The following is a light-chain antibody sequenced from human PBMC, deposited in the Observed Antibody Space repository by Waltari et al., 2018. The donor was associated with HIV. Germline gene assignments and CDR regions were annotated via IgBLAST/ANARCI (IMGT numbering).Light chain of an antibody. CDR3: SSYTTSSTVV. Sequence: QSALTQPASVSGSPGQSITISCTGTSSDVGGSDYASWYQQQPGKAPKLIIYDVTNRPSGVSNRFSGSKSGNTASLTIAGLQAEDEADYYCSSYTTSSTVVFGGGTKLTVL. CDR1: SSDVGGSDY. CDR2: DVT. J-gene: IGLJ2*01. V-gene: IGLV2-14*01.